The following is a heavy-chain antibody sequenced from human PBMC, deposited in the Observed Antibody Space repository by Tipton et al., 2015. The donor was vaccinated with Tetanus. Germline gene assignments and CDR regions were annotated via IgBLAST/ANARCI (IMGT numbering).Heavy chain of an antibody. CDR3: ARGGQEMATITGEFDV. V-gene: IGHV5-51*01. CDR1: GYNFANFW. D-gene: IGHD5-24*01. J-gene: IGHJ3*01. Sequence: QLVQSGAEVKKPGQSLEISCKGSGYNFANFWIGWVRQMPGRGLEWMGIIYPGDSETPKRPSFEGQVTISVDKSTSTAYLQWGSLQTSDPAMYYCARGGQEMATITGEFDVWGQGTMVTVSS. CDR2: IYPGDSET.